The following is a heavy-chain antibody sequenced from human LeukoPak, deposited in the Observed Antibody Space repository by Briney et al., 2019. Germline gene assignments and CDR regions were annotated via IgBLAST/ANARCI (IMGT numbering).Heavy chain of an antibody. Sequence: PSETLSLTCSVSGGSISSDYWSWIRQPPGKGLEWIGYIYYSGSTNYNPSLKSRVTISVDTSKNQFSLKLSSVTAADTAVYYCASSPPRPYYYYYMDVWGKGTTVTVSS. CDR1: GGSISSDY. CDR3: ASSPPRPYYYYYMDV. D-gene: IGHD6-6*01. J-gene: IGHJ6*03. V-gene: IGHV4-59*01. CDR2: IYYSGST.